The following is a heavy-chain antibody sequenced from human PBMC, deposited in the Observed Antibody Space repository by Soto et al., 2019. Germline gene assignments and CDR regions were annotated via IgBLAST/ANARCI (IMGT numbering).Heavy chain of an antibody. CDR2: IWYDGSNK. Sequence: GGSLRLSCAASGFTFSSYGMHWVRQAPGKGLEWVAVIWYDGSNKYYADSVKGRFTISRDNSKNTLYLQMNSLRAEDTAVYYCARDGLDSGSYPCDYWGQGTLVTVSS. V-gene: IGHV3-33*08. CDR3: ARDGLDSGSYPCDY. J-gene: IGHJ4*02. D-gene: IGHD1-26*01. CDR1: GFTFSSYG.